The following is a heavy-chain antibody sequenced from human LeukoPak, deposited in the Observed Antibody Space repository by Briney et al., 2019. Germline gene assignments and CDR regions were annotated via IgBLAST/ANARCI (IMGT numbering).Heavy chain of an antibody. Sequence: GGSLRLSCAASGFTFSNAWMSWVRQAPGKGLEWVGRIKSKTDGGTTDYAAPVKGRFTISRDDSKNTLYLQMNSLKTEDTAVYYCTTEYSSSSALVATISYFDYWGQGTLVTVSS. CDR2: IKSKTDGGTT. D-gene: IGHD6-6*01. J-gene: IGHJ4*02. CDR3: TTEYSSSSALVATISYFDY. CDR1: GFTFSNAW. V-gene: IGHV3-15*01.